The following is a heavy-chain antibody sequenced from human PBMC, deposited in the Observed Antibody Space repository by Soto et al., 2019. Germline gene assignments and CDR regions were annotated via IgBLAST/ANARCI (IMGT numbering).Heavy chain of an antibody. CDR2: ISGSGGST. CDR3: AKDKAPGYYDFWSGYYLVTFFDY. V-gene: IGHV3-23*01. D-gene: IGHD3-3*01. Sequence: LSLTCAASGFTFSSYAMSWVRQAPGKGLEWVSAISGSGGSTYYADSVKGRFTISRDNSKNTLYLQMNSLRAEDTAVYYCAKDKAPGYYDFWSGYYLVTFFDYWGQGTLVTVSS. CDR1: GFTFSSYA. J-gene: IGHJ4*02.